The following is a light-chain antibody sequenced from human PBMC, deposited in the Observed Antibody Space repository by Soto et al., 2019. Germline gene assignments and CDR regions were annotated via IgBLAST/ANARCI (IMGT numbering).Light chain of an antibody. CDR2: GAS. CDR1: QGVGTY. CDR3: QQYYTYPRT. Sequence: AIRMTQSPSSFSASTRDRVTITCRASQGVGTYLAWYQQKSGKAPKLLIYGASTLQSGVPSRFSRSGSGTDFTLTISSLQSEDFASYYCQQYYTYPRTFGQGTKVEVQ. J-gene: IGKJ1*01. V-gene: IGKV1-8*01.